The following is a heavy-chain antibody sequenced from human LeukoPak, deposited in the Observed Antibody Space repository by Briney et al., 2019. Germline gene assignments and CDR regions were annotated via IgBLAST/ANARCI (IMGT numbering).Heavy chain of an antibody. J-gene: IGHJ4*02. D-gene: IGHD2-2*01. CDR1: GFTFSTYS. CDR3: ARDCVYCTRATCSSHLPEPPSLDY. Sequence: GGSLRLSCAASGFTFSTYSMNWVRQAPGKGLEWVSSISSSSRYIYYADSVKGRFTISRDNAKNSLYLQMNSLRAEDTAVYYCARDCVYCTRATCSSHLPEPPSLDYWGQGTLVTVSS. V-gene: IGHV3-21*01. CDR2: ISSSSRYI.